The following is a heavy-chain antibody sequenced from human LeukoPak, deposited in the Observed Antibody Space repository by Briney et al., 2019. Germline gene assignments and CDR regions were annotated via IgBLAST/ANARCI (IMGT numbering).Heavy chain of an antibody. V-gene: IGHV4-38-2*02. D-gene: IGHD3-10*01. Sequence: SETLSLTCTVSGYSISTDYFWGWICQSPGRGLEWIGGISHSGTTYYNPSLKSRVTISGDMSKNQFSLKLSSVTAADTAVYYCASRAKPGPRSRRSTPWGQGTLVTVSS. CDR2: ISHSGTT. J-gene: IGHJ5*02. CDR3: ASRAKPGPRSRRSTP. CDR1: GYSISTDYF.